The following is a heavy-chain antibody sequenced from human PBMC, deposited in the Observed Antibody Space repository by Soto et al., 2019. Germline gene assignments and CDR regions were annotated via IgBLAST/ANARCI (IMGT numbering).Heavy chain of an antibody. CDR1: GFTFSSYS. V-gene: IGHV3-48*02. D-gene: IGHD6-6*01. J-gene: IGHJ6*02. CDR2: ISSSSSTI. Sequence: GGSLRLSCAASGFTFSSYSMNWVRQAPGKGLEWVSYISSSSSTIYYADSVKGRFTISRDNAKNSLYLQMNSLRDEDTAVYYCARPPSRPSVYYYYGMDVWGQGTTVTVSS. CDR3: ARPPSRPSVYYYYGMDV.